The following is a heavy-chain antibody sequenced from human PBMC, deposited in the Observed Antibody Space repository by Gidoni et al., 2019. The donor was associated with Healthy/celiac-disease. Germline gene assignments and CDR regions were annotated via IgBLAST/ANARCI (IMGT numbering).Heavy chain of an antibody. Sequence: QITLKESGPTLVKPTQTLTLTCTFSGFSLSTSGVGVGWIRQPPAKALEWLALIYWDDDKRYSPSLKSRLTITKDISKNQVVLTMTNMDAVDTATYYCAAGYCGGGSCYSNAFDIWGQGTMVTVSS. J-gene: IGHJ3*02. CDR2: IYWDDDK. CDR1: GFSLSTSGVG. D-gene: IGHD2-15*01. CDR3: AAGYCGGGSCYSNAFDI. V-gene: IGHV2-5*02.